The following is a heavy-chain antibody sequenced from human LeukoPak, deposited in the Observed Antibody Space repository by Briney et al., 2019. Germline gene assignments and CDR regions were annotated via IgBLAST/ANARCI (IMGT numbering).Heavy chain of an antibody. V-gene: IGHV3-73*01. J-gene: IGHJ4*02. CDR3: TRLHLG. CDR2: IRSKTNSYAT. CDR1: GFTFSSYG. D-gene: IGHD1-26*01. Sequence: GGSLRLSCAASGFTFSSYGMNWVRQASGKGLEWVGHIRSKTNSYATIYAASVKGRFTISRDDSKNTAYLQMNSLKTEDTAVYYCTRLHLGWGQGTLVTVSS.